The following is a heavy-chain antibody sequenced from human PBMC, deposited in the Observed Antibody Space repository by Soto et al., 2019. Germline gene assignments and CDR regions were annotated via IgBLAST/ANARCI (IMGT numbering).Heavy chain of an antibody. CDR2: ISSSSSYI. J-gene: IGHJ4*02. CDR3: ARDKRGGVYYGSGSYYYDY. V-gene: IGHV3-21*01. CDR1: GFTFSSYS. Sequence: PGGSLRLSCAASGFTFSSYSMNWVRQSPGKGLEWVSSISSSSSYIYYADSVKGRFTISRDNAKNSLYLQMNSLRAEDTAVYYCARDKRGGVYYGSGSYYYDYWGQGTLVTVSS. D-gene: IGHD3-10*01.